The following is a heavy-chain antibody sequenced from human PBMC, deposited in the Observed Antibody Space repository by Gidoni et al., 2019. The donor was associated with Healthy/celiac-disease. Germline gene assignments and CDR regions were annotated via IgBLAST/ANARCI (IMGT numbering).Heavy chain of an antibody. D-gene: IGHD1-26*01. CDR1: GFPFSSYA. V-gene: IGHV3-23*01. J-gene: IGHJ4*02. CDR2: SGGSGGST. CDR3: AIEPGATHDFDY. Sequence: EVQLLESGGGLVQPGGSLRLSCAASGFPFSSYAMSWVRQAPGKGLEWVSASGGSGGSTYYADSVKGRFTISRDNSKNTLYLQMNSLRAEDTAVYYCAIEPGATHDFDYWGQGTLVTVSS.